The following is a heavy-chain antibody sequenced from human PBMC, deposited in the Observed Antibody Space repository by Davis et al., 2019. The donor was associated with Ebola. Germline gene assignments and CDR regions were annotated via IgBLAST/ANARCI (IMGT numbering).Heavy chain of an antibody. V-gene: IGHV4-34*01. CDR1: GGSFSGYY. Sequence: SETLSLTCAVYGGSFSGYYWSWIRQPPGKGLEWIGEINHSGSTNYNPSLKSRVTISVDTSKNQFSLKLSSVTAADTAVYYCARRSSSWQRFDPWGQGTLVTVSS. D-gene: IGHD6-13*01. CDR2: INHSGST. J-gene: IGHJ5*02. CDR3: ARRSSSWQRFDP.